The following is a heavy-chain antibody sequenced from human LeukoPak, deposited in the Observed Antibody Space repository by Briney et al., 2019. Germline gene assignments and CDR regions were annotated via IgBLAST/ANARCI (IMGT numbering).Heavy chain of an antibody. CDR3: ARDSGQQLEYFPH. V-gene: IGHV3-74*01. J-gene: IGHJ1*01. CDR1: GFIFSSFW. Sequence: GGSLRLSCAASGFIFSSFWMHWVRQAPGKGLVWVSRINSDGSSTSYADSVKGRFTITRDNAKNTLYLQMNSLRAEDTAVYYCARDSGQQLEYFPHWGQGTLVTVSS. D-gene: IGHD6-13*01. CDR2: INSDGSST.